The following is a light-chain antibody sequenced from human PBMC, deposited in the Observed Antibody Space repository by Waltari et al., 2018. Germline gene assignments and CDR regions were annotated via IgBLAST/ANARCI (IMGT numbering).Light chain of an antibody. J-gene: IGKJ1*01. CDR1: QNINTW. CDR3: LQYNGEPRT. CDR2: KAS. V-gene: IGKV1-5*03. Sequence: DIQMTQSPSTLSASVGDRVTITCRASQNINTWLAWHQQKPGKAPKLLIYKASSLESGVPSRFSGSGSGTEYTLTISSLQLDDFATYYCLQYNGEPRTFGQGTKVEVK.